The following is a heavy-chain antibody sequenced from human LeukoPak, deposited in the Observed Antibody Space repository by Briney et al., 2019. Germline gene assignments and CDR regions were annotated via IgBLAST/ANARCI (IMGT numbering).Heavy chain of an antibody. V-gene: IGHV3-30*03. J-gene: IGHJ4*02. CDR2: ISYDGSNK. Sequence: PGGSPRLSCAASGFTFSSYGMHWVRQAPGKGLEWVAVISYDGSNKYYADSVKGRFTISRDNSKNTLYLQMNSLRAEDTAVYYATTGDYWGQGTLVTVSS. D-gene: IGHD1-14*01. CDR1: GFTFSSYG. CDR3: TTGDY.